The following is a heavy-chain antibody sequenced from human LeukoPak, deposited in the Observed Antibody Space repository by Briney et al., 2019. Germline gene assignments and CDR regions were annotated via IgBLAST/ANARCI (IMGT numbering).Heavy chain of an antibody. CDR1: GGSFSGYY. CDR2: INHSGST. V-gene: IGHV4-34*01. Sequence: PSETLSLTCAVYGGSFSGYYWSWIRQPPGKGLEWIGEINHSGSTNYNPSLKSRVTISVDTSKNQFSLKLSSVTAADTAVYYCARGNTNSSSLFSGWGQGTLVTVSS. J-gene: IGHJ4*02. CDR3: ARGNTNSSSLFSG. D-gene: IGHD6-13*01.